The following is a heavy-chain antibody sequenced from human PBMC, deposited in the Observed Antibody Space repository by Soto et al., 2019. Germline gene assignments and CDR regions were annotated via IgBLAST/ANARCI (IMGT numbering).Heavy chain of an antibody. CDR2: IYYSGST. CDR1: GGSISSGGYY. CDR3: ARDHGDYYDSSGYYYSHYFDY. D-gene: IGHD3-22*01. J-gene: IGHJ4*02. V-gene: IGHV4-31*03. Sequence: QVQLQESGPGLVKPSQTLSLTCTVSGGSISSGGYYWSWIRQHPGKGLEWIGYIYYSGSTYYNPSLKSRVTVSVDTPKNQFSLKLSSVTAADTAVYYCARDHGDYYDSSGYYYSHYFDYWGQGTLVTVSS.